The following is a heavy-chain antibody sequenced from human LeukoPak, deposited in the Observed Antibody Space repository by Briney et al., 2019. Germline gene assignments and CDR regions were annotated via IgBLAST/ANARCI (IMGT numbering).Heavy chain of an antibody. V-gene: IGHV4-4*02. CDR2: VHLSGRT. Sequence: GSLRLSCAASGFTFSGYAMSWVRQAPGEGLEWIGEVHLSGRTNYNPSLESRVTMSVDMSENHISLKLTSVTAADTAVYYCAREGGPYRPLDYSGQGTLVTVSS. CDR1: GFTFSGYA. J-gene: IGHJ4*02. CDR3: AREGGPYRPLDY.